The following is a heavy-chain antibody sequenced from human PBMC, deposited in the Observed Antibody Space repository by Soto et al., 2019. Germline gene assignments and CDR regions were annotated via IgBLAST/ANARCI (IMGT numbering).Heavy chain of an antibody. Sequence: EVQLVESGGGLVQPGGSLKLSCAASGFTFSGSAMHWVRQASGKGLEWVGRIRSQANSYATAYAASVKGRFTISRADSKNTAYLQMNSLKTEDTAVYYCTTSGRSAFDIWGQGTMVTVSS. J-gene: IGHJ3*02. CDR1: GFTFSGSA. D-gene: IGHD6-19*01. CDR2: IRSQANSYAT. CDR3: TTSGRSAFDI. V-gene: IGHV3-73*01.